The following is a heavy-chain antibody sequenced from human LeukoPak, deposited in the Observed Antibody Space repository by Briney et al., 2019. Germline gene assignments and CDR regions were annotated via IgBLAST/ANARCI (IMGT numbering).Heavy chain of an antibody. CDR3: ARDTTITMVRGGFDP. D-gene: IGHD3-10*01. CDR1: GFTFSDYC. J-gene: IGHJ5*02. Sequence: GGSLRLSCAASGFTFSDYCMTWVRQAPGKGLEWVSYISSSGSTIYYADSVKGRFTISRDNAKNSLYLQMNSLRAEDTAVYYCARDTTITMVRGGFDPWGQGTLVTVSS. V-gene: IGHV3-48*04. CDR2: ISSSGSTI.